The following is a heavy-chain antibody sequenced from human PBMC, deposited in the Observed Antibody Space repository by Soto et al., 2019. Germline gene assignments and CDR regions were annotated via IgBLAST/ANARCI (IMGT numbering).Heavy chain of an antibody. D-gene: IGHD5-12*01. CDR3: VRDKWTSGIDSFED. CDR2: ISPRNGDT. J-gene: IGHJ4*02. V-gene: IGHV1-2*06. CDR1: GYIFTDYH. Sequence: ASVKVYCKTSGYIFTDYHVHWVRQAPGQGLEWMGRISPRNGDTHYAQKFQGRVTMTRDTSTSSVYMEINTLRSDDTAIFFCVRDKWTSGIDSFEDWGQGSLVTVSS.